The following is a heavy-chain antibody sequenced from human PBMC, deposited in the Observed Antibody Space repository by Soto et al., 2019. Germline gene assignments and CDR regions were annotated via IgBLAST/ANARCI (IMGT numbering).Heavy chain of an antibody. CDR3: AQTLGSAVAGPGRFDL. CDR2: ITPMFGTG. J-gene: IGHJ2*01. CDR1: GGTFNRYA. Sequence: QVQLVQSGAEVKKPGSSVKVSCKASGGTFNRYAISWLRQAPGQGPEWMGGITPMFGTGNYAQKFQGRVTITADESTTTDHMERRRRTSEDTAVYYCAQTLGSAVAGPGRFDLWGRGTRVIVSS. V-gene: IGHV1-69*12. D-gene: IGHD6-19*01.